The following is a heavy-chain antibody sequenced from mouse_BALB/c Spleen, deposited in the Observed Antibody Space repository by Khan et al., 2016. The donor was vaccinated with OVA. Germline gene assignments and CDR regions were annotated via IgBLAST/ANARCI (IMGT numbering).Heavy chain of an antibody. Sequence: QIQLVQSGPELKKPGETVRISCKASGHTFTTAGIQWVQKMPGKGLKWIGWINTHSGVPKYAEDFKGRFAFSLEISVSTAYLQITNLKNEDTATYCSATGGAAYYRNDGGAMKYWGQGTSVTVSA. J-gene: IGHJ4*01. CDR3: ATGGAAYYRNDGGAMKY. D-gene: IGHD2-14*01. CDR1: GHTFTTAG. V-gene: IGHV9-4*02. CDR2: INTHSGVP.